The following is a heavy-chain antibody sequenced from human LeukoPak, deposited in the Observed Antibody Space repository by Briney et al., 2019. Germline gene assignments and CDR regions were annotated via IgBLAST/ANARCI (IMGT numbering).Heavy chain of an antibody. CDR1: GGTFSSYA. CDR3: ARLIASPITFGGVIVIPGEYYFDY. D-gene: IGHD3-16*02. CDR2: IIPIFGTA. J-gene: IGHJ4*02. Sequence: GASVKVSCKASGGTFSSYAISWVRQAPGQGLEWMGRIIPIFGTANYAQKFQGRVTITTDESTSTAYMELSSLRSEDTAVYYCARLIASPITFGGVIVIPGEYYFDYWGQGTLVTVSS. V-gene: IGHV1-69*05.